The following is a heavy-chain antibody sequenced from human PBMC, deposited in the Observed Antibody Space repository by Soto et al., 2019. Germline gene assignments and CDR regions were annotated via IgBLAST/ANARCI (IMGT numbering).Heavy chain of an antibody. J-gene: IGHJ4*02. CDR1: GASITNTNYN. V-gene: IGHV4-39*01. Sequence: QLQESGPGLVKPSETLSLICTVSGASITNTNYNWAWIHQPPGKGLEWIGSIYYRGTTYYNASLKSRVTISVDTSNNQFSLSLRSVAAADTATYYCARLKHDFWTGYLVNYWGQGTLVTVSS. CDR2: IYYRGTT. D-gene: IGHD3-3*01. CDR3: ARLKHDFWTGYLVNY.